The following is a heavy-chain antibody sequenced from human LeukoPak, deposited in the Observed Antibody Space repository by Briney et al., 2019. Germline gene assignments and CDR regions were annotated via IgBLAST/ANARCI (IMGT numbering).Heavy chain of an antibody. CDR3: ARYPNYDSSGPDAFDI. Sequence: SGTLSLTCAVSGGSISSSNWWSWVRQPLGKGLEWIGEIYHSGSTNYNPSLKSRVTISVDKSKNQFSLKLSSVTAADTAVYYCARYPNYDSSGPDAFDIWGQGTMVTVSS. V-gene: IGHV4-4*02. D-gene: IGHD3-22*01. CDR1: GGSISSSNW. J-gene: IGHJ3*02. CDR2: IYHSGST.